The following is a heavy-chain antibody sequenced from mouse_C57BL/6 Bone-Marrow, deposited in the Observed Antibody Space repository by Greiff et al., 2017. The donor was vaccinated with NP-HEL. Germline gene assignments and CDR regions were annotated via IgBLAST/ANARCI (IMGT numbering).Heavy chain of an antibody. V-gene: IGHV1-15*01. D-gene: IGHD2-3*01. J-gene: IGHJ4*01. CDR1: GYTFTDYE. CDR2: IDPETGGT. Sequence: SGAELVRPGASVTLSCKASGYTFTDYEMHWVKQTPVHGLEWIGAIDPETGGTAYNQKFKGKAILTADKSSSTAYMELRSLTSEDSAVYYCTRRGLVPRMDYWGQGTSVTVSS. CDR3: TRRGLVPRMDY.